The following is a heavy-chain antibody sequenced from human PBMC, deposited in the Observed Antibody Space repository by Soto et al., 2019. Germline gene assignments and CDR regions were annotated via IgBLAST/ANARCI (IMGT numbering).Heavy chain of an antibody. Sequence: GGSLRLSCTASGFTFGDYAMSWFRQAPGKGLEWVGFIRSKAYGGTTEYAASVKGRFTISRDDSKSIAYLQMNSLKTEDTAVYYCTRGISFDDFWSGPLQHWGQGTLVTVSS. CDR1: GFTFGDYA. CDR2: IRSKAYGGTT. CDR3: TRGISFDDFWSGPLQH. J-gene: IGHJ1*01. D-gene: IGHD3-3*01. V-gene: IGHV3-49*03.